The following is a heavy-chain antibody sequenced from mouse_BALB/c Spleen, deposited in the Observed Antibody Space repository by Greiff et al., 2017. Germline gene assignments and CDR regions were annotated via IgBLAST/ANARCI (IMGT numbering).Heavy chain of an antibody. V-gene: IGHV5-12-1*01. CDR2: ISSGGGST. CDR3: ERRGSMDY. CDR1: GFAFTSYD. Sequence: EVQLVESGGGLVKPGGSLKLSCAASGFAFTSYDMSWVRQTPEKRLEWVAYISSGGGSTYYPDTVKGRFTISRDNAKNTLYLQMSSLKSEDTAMYYCERRGSMDYWGQGTSVTVSS. J-gene: IGHJ4*01.